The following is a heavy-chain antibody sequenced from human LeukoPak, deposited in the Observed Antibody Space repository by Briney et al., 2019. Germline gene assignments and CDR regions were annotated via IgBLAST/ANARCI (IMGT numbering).Heavy chain of an antibody. CDR2: IYYSGST. Sequence: SETLSLTCTVSGGSISSYYWSWIRQHPGKGLEWIGYIYYSGSTYYNPSLKSRVTISVDTSKNQFSLKPSSVTAADTAVYYCARDAMVRGVKGAFDIWGQGTMVTVSS. J-gene: IGHJ3*02. V-gene: IGHV4-59*06. CDR1: GGSISSYY. D-gene: IGHD3-10*01. CDR3: ARDAMVRGVKGAFDI.